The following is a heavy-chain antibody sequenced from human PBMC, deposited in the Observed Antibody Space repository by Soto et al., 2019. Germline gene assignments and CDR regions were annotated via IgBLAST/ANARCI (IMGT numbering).Heavy chain of an antibody. CDR1: GFSLSTSGVG. J-gene: IGHJ4*02. Sequence: QITLKESGPTLVKPTQTLTLTCTFSGFSLSTSGVGVGWIRQPPVKALEWLALIYWDDDKRYSPSLKSRLTTTNDPSKSRAVLTMGNKDPVETATDYSGHQPYGSGSGYYFDYWGRGTLVAVSS. CDR2: IYWDDDK. D-gene: IGHD3-10*01. CDR3: GHQPYGSGSGYYFDY. V-gene: IGHV2-5*02.